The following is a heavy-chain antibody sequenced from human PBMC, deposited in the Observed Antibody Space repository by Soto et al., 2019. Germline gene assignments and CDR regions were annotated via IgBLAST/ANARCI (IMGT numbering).Heavy chain of an antibody. Sequence: SETLSLTCAVYGGSFSGYYWSWIRQPPGKGLEWIGEINHSGSTNYNPSLKSRVTISVDTSKNQFSLKLSSVTAADTAVYYCAGGPLLRAFDYWGQGTLVTVSS. V-gene: IGHV4-34*01. CDR2: INHSGST. J-gene: IGHJ4*02. D-gene: IGHD3-10*01. CDR3: AGGPLLRAFDY. CDR1: GGSFSGYY.